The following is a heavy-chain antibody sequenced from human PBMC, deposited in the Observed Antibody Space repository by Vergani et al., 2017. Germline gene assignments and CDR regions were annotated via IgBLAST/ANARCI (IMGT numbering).Heavy chain of an antibody. Sequence: QVQLVQSGAEVKKPGASVKVSCKASGYTFTDYFMHWVRQAPGQGLEWMGWINPNSGGTNYAQKFQGRVTMTRDTSISTAYMGLSNLRSDDTAGYYCARVGTSSNRDYFDYWGQGTLVTVSS. V-gene: IGHV1-2*02. J-gene: IGHJ4*02. CDR2: INPNSGGT. D-gene: IGHD2-2*01. CDR1: GYTFTDYF. CDR3: ARVGTSSNRDYFDY.